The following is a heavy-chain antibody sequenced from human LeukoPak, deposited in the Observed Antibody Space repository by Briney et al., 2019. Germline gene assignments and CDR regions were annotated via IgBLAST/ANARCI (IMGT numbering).Heavy chain of an antibody. D-gene: IGHD6-19*01. Sequence: GGSLRLSCATSGFTFSSYTMSWLRQGPGKGLEWVSSLSGSDRTTYYADSVKGRFTISRDNSKNTLYLQMSSLRGEDTAVYYCAKVSSGWSLDYWGQGTLVTVSS. CDR2: LSGSDRTT. J-gene: IGHJ4*02. V-gene: IGHV3-23*01. CDR1: GFTFSSYT. CDR3: AKVSSGWSLDY.